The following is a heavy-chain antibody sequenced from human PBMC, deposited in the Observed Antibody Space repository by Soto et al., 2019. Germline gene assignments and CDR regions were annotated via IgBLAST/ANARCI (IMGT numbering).Heavy chain of an antibody. CDR2: IYYSGGT. Sequence: QVQLQESGPGLVKPSETLSLTCTVSGGSVNNGNYYWSWIRQPPGKGLEWIGNIYYSGGTKYNPSLESRVTFSVDSSKNQFSLKLSSVTAADTAVYYCARYVPLATPGPQCLDVWGHGTLVTVSS. D-gene: IGHD3-16*01. J-gene: IGHJ4*01. CDR1: GGSVNNGNYY. V-gene: IGHV4-61*01. CDR3: ARYVPLATPGPQCLDV.